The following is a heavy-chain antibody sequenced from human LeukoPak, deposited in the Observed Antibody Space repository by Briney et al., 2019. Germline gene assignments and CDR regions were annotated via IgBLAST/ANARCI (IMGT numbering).Heavy chain of an antibody. CDR3: ASSPTYTAMVKSYYYYYMDV. CDR2: IIPIFGTA. D-gene: IGHD5-18*01. V-gene: IGHV1-69*13. CDR1: GGTFSSYA. Sequence: GASVKVSCKASGGTFSSYAISWVRQAPGQGLEWMGGIIPIFGTANYAQKFQDRVTITADESTSTAYMELSSLRSEDTAVYYCASSPTYTAMVKSYYYYYMDVWGKGTTVTVSS. J-gene: IGHJ6*03.